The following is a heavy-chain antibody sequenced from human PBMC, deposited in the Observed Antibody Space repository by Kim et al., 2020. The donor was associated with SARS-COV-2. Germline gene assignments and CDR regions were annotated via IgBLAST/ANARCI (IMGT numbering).Heavy chain of an antibody. J-gene: IGHJ4*02. D-gene: IGHD3-16*01. V-gene: IGHV3-7*01. Sequence: GGSLRLSCAASGFSFSNYWMNWVRQAPGKGLEWVANIKQDGSEKYYVDSVKGRFTVSRDNAKNSLYLQMNNLRSEDTAVYYCARPTYNYGDYWGQGTLVTVSS. CDR1: GFSFSNYW. CDR3: ARPTYNYGDY. CDR2: IKQDGSEK.